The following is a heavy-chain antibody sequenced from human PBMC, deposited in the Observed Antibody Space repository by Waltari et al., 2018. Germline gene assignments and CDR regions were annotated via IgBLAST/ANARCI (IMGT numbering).Heavy chain of an antibody. CDR1: GASISSLSYY. Sequence: QLHLQESGPGLVKPSETLSLTCPVSGASISSLSYYWGWVRPPPGKGLEWIGNLYYVGSSYSNPSLQRRVNMSMCASKNQLALSLTSVRAADTATYYCASVNAGNFDRDYWGQGTLVTVSS. D-gene: IGHD1-7*01. V-gene: IGHV4-39*01. J-gene: IGHJ4*02. CDR3: ASVNAGNFDRDY. CDR2: LYYVGSS.